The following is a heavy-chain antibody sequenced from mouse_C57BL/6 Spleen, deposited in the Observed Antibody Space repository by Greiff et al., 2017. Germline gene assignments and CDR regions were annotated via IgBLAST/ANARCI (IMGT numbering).Heavy chain of an antibody. CDR3: TRGELRRYFDV. D-gene: IGHD1-1*01. J-gene: IGHJ1*03. Sequence: QVQLQQSGAELVRPGASVTLSCKASGYTFTDYEMHWVKQTPVHGLEWIGAIDPETGGTAYNQKFTGKAILTADKSSSTAYMELRSLTSEDSAVYYCTRGELRRYFDVWGTGTTVTVSS. CDR1: GYTFTDYE. CDR2: IDPETGGT. V-gene: IGHV1-15*01.